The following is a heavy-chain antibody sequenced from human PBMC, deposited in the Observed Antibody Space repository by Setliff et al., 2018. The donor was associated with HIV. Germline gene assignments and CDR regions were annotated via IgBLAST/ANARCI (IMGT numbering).Heavy chain of an antibody. J-gene: IGHJ4*02. CDR3: ARAKSSPYDILTGYYRPPDY. D-gene: IGHD3-9*01. CDR1: GFTFSSYW. CDR2: INSDGSST. Sequence: GGSLRLSCAASGFTFSSYWMHWVRQAPGKGLVWVSRINSDGSSTSYADSVKGRFTISRDNAKNTLYLQMNSLRAEDTAVYYCARAKSSPYDILTGYYRPPDYWGQGTLVTVSS. V-gene: IGHV3-74*01.